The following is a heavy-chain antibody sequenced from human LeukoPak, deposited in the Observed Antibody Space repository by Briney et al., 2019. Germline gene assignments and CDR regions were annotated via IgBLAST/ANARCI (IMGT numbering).Heavy chain of an antibody. V-gene: IGHV1-2*02. CDR3: ARDSSGWSSYLDH. Sequence: ASVKVSCKASGYTFTGYYMHWVRQAPGQGLEWMGWINPNSGGTNYAQKFQGRVTMTRDTSISTAYMELSRLRSDDTAVYYCARDSSGWSSYLDHWGQGTLVTVSS. D-gene: IGHD6-19*01. J-gene: IGHJ4*02. CDR1: GYTFTGYY. CDR2: INPNSGGT.